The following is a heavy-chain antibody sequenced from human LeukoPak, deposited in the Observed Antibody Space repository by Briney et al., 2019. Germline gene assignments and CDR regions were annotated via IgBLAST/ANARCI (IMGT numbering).Heavy chain of an antibody. D-gene: IGHD1-26*01. CDR2: ISGSGGGT. Sequence: GGSLRLSCAASGFTFSSIAMSWVRQAPDKGLDWVSTISGSGGGTYYADSVKGRFTISRDDSKNTLYLQMNSLRADDTAVYYCAKDLGRYRNNFFDYWGQGNLVTVSS. J-gene: IGHJ4*02. V-gene: IGHV3-23*01. CDR3: AKDLGRYRNNFFDY. CDR1: GFTFSSIA.